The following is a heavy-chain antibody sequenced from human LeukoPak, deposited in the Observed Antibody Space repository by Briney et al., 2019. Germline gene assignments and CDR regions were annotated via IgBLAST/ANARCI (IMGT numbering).Heavy chain of an antibody. Sequence: PSETLSLTCTVSGGSISSGGYYWSWIRQHPGKGLEWIGYIYYSGSTYYNPSLKSRVTISVDTSKNQFSLKLSSVTAADTAVYYCAREGRVDTQKEYAFDIWGQGTMVTVSS. CDR3: AREGRVDTQKEYAFDI. D-gene: IGHD5-18*01. J-gene: IGHJ3*02. CDR2: IYYSGST. V-gene: IGHV4-31*03. CDR1: GGSISSGGYY.